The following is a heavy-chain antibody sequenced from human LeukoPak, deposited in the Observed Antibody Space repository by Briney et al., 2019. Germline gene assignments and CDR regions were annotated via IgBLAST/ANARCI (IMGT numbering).Heavy chain of an antibody. D-gene: IGHD3-10*01. CDR1: GGSISSGDYS. J-gene: IGHJ1*01. CDR3: ARDGVVRGVIQH. V-gene: IGHV4-30-4*01. CDR2: IYYSGST. Sequence: SETLSLTCTVSGGSISSGDYSWIWIRQPPGKGLEWIGYIYYSGSTYYNPSLKSRVTISLDTSKNQFSLKLTSVTAADTAVYYCARDGVVRGVIQHWGQGTLVTVSS.